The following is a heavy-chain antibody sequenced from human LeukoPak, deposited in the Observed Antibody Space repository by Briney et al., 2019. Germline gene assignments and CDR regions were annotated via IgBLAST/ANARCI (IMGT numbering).Heavy chain of an antibody. J-gene: IGHJ4*02. V-gene: IGHV3-7*01. CDR3: ARGGLTGAPDY. Sequence: GGSLRLSCAASGFTFSSYVMSWVRQAPGKGLEWVANIKEDGSETYYVDSVKGRFTLSRDNARNSLYLQMRYLGVDDTAVYYCARGGLTGAPDYWGQGTLVTVSS. CDR2: IKEDGSET. D-gene: IGHD3-9*01. CDR1: GFTFSSYV.